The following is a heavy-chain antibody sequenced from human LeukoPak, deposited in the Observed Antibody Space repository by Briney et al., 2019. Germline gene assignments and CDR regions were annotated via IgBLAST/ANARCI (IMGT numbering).Heavy chain of an antibody. J-gene: IGHJ4*02. D-gene: IGHD6-19*01. CDR3: LKYSSGFTSDY. V-gene: IGHV4-39*07. Sequence: SETLSLTCTVSGGSISSSSYYWGWIRQPPGKGLEWIGSIYYSGSTYYNPSLKSRVTISVDTSKNQFSLKLSSVTAADTAVYYCLKYSSGFTSDYWGQGTLVTVSS. CDR2: IYYSGST. CDR1: GGSISSSSYY.